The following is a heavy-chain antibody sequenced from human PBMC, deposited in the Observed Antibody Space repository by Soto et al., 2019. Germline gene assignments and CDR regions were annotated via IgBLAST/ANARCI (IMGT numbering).Heavy chain of an antibody. CDR3: ARARDYDGWGSLDY. V-gene: IGHV3-66*01. J-gene: IGHJ4*02. CDR2: IYSGGST. CDR1: GFTVSSNY. Sequence: GGSLRLSCAASGFTVSSNYMSWVRQAPGKGLEWVSVIYSGGSTYYADSVKGRFTISRHNSKNTLYLQMNSLRAEDAAVYYCARARDYDGWGSLDYWGQGTLVTVSS. D-gene: IGHD3-10*01.